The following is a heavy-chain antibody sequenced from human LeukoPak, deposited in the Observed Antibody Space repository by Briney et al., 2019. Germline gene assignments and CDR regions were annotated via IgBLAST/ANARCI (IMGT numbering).Heavy chain of an antibody. D-gene: IGHD6-13*01. CDR1: GYTFTGYY. CDR3: ARGSSSPVPNFDY. Sequence: HGESLKISCKGSGYTFTGYYMHWVRQAPGQGLEWMGWINPNNGGTSYAQKFQGRVTMTRDTSITTAYMELPTLTSDDTAVYYCARGSSSPVPNFDYWGQGTLVTVSS. CDR2: INPNNGGT. J-gene: IGHJ4*02. V-gene: IGHV1-2*02.